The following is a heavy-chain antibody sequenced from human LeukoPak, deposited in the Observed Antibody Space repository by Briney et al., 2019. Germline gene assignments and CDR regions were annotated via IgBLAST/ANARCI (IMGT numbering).Heavy chain of an antibody. D-gene: IGHD1-26*01. Sequence: SVTLSLTCTVSGGSISSYYWSCIRQPPGKGLEWIGYIYYSGSTNYNPSLKSRVTISVDTSKNQFSLKLSSVTAADTAVYYCARVDSGSFLFDYWGQGTLVTVSS. V-gene: IGHV4-59*01. CDR1: GGSISSYY. J-gene: IGHJ4*02. CDR2: IYYSGST. CDR3: ARVDSGSFLFDY.